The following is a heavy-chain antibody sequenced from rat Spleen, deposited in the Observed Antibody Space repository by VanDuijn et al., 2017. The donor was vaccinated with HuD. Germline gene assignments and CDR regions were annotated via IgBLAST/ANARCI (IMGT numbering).Heavy chain of an antibody. CDR1: GFSLTSYH. V-gene: IGHV2-43*01. Sequence: QVQLKESGPGLVQPSQTLSLTCTVSGFSLTSYHVSWVRQPPGKGLEWMGVIWTGGSTAYNSALKSRLSITKDTSKSQVFLKMNSLQTEDTATYYCARDENGYLNHWFAYWGQGTLVTVSS. D-gene: IGHD2-7*01. J-gene: IGHJ3*01. CDR2: IWTGGST. CDR3: ARDENGYLNHWFAY.